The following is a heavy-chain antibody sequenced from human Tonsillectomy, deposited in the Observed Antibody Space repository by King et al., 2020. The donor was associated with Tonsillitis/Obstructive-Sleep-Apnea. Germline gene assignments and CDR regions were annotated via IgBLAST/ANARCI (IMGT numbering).Heavy chain of an antibody. D-gene: IGHD1-20*01. Sequence: HVQLQQWGAGLLKPSETLSLTCAVYGGSFSGYYWSWIRQPPGKGLEWIGEINHSGSTNYNPSLTSRVTISVDTSKNQFSLKLSSVTAADTAVYYCARGRGDNWNRYYYYYYMDVWGKGTTVTVSS. V-gene: IGHV4-34*01. J-gene: IGHJ6*03. CDR1: GGSFSGYY. CDR3: ARGRGDNWNRYYYYYYMDV. CDR2: INHSGST.